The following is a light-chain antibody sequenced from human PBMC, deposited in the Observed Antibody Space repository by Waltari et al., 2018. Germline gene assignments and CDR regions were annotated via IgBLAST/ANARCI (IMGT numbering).Light chain of an antibody. Sequence: EIVLTQSPDTLSLSPGERATLSCRASQSISTYLAWYQQRPGQAPRLLIYDASNRATGIPARFSGSGSGTDFTLTISSLEPEDFAVYYCQQRSNWWTFGQGTKVEI. CDR2: DAS. J-gene: IGKJ1*01. CDR3: QQRSNWWT. V-gene: IGKV3-11*01. CDR1: QSISTY.